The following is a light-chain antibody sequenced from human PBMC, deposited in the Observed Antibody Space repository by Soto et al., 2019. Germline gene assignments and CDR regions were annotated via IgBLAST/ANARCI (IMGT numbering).Light chain of an antibody. CDR1: QSVSSY. Sequence: EIVLTQSPATLSLSPGERATLSCRASQSVSSYLAWYQQKPGQAPRLLIYDASNRATGIPARFSGSGSGTDFTLTISSLEPEDFGMYFCHQYGSSPRTFGQGTKVDIK. J-gene: IGKJ1*01. V-gene: IGKV3-11*01. CDR3: HQYGSSPRT. CDR2: DAS.